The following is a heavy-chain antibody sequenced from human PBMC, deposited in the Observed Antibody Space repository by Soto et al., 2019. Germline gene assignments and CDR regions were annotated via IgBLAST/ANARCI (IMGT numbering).Heavy chain of an antibody. CDR2: ISWNSGSI. CDR1: GFTFDDYA. V-gene: IGHV3-9*01. CDR3: AKESWTMVRGLQHNWFDP. Sequence: GGSLRLSCAASGFTFDDYAMHWVRQAPGKGLEWVSGISWNSGSIGYADSVKGRFTISRDNAKNSLYLQMNSLRAEDTALYYCAKESWTMVRGLQHNWFDPWGQGTLVTVSS. D-gene: IGHD3-10*01. J-gene: IGHJ5*02.